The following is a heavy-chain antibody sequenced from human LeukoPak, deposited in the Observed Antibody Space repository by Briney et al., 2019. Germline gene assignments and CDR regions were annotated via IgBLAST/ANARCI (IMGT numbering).Heavy chain of an antibody. V-gene: IGHV1-46*01. CDR1: GNTFIGYW. CDR2: INPRGDAT. Sequence: ASVKVSCKASGNTFIGYWIHWVRQAPGQGLEWMGAINPRGDATIGAQKFQGRVTTTRDTSTSTVYIELSSLRSEDTAVYYCARDGDSGYDPLGLTFYGMDVWGQGTTVTVSS. CDR3: ARDGDSGYDPLGLTFYGMDV. J-gene: IGHJ6*02. D-gene: IGHD5-12*01.